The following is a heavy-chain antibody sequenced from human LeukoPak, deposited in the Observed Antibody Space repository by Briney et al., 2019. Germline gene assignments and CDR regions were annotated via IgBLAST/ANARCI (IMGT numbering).Heavy chain of an antibody. Sequence: SETLSLTCTVSGASISNYYWSWIRQTPDKGLEWMGHIHSSGGSSYYPSLKSRLTLSIDTSSNQLSLKLPSVTAADTAVYICARLGSYHDSWGQGALGTVSS. J-gene: IGHJ4*02. CDR2: IHSSGGS. CDR3: ARLGSYHDS. CDR1: GASISNYY. V-gene: IGHV4-4*09. D-gene: IGHD1-26*01.